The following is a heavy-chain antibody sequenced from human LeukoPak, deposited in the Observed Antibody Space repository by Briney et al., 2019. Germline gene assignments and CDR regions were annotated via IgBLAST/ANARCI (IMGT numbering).Heavy chain of an antibody. J-gene: IGHJ3*02. V-gene: IGHV3-48*04. CDR2: ISSSSSTI. CDR1: GFTFSSYS. D-gene: IGHD6-13*01. Sequence: GGSLRLPCAASGFTFSSYSMNWVRQAPGKGLEWVSYISSSSSTIYYADSVKGRFTISRDNAKNSLYLQMNSLRAEDTAVYYCSSQPWAYSSSWYGDDAFDIWGQGTMVTVSS. CDR3: SSQPWAYSSSWYGDDAFDI.